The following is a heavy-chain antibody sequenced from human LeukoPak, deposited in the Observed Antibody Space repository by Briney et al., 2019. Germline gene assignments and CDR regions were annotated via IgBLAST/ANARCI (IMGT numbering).Heavy chain of an antibody. J-gene: IGHJ3*02. CDR3: ASAIFVENAFDI. Sequence: PSQTLSLTCTVSGGSISSGSYYWSWIRQPAGKGLEWIGRIYTSGSTNYNPSLKSRVTISVDTSKNQFSLELSSVTAADTAVYYCASAIFVENAFDIWGQGTMVTVSS. V-gene: IGHV4-61*02. D-gene: IGHD3-3*01. CDR1: GGSISSGSYY. CDR2: IYTSGST.